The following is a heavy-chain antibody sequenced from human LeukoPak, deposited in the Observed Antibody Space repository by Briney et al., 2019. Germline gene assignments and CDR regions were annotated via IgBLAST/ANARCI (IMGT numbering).Heavy chain of an antibody. CDR3: ARESGGDYYYGMDV. CDR1: GGSISSYY. V-gene: IGHV4-59*01. D-gene: IGHD4-17*01. J-gene: IGHJ6*02. CDR2: IYYSGSI. Sequence: SETLSLTCTVSGGSISSYYWSWIRQPPGKGLEWIGYIYYSGSISYNPSLKSRVTISVDTSKNQFSLKLSSVTAADTAVYYCARESGGDYYYGMDVWGQGTTVTVSS.